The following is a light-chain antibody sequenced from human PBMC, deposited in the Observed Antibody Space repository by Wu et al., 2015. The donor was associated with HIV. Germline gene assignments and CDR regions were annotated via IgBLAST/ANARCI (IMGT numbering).Light chain of an antibody. CDR2: DTF. J-gene: IGKJ4*01. Sequence: EIVLTQSPATLSLSPGETATLSCRASRSVSIYLAWYQQKPGQAPRLLIYDTFSRATDIPPRFSGSGYGTDFTLTISSLEPEDFAVYYCQQRSSWPLTFGGGTKVEIK. CDR1: RSVSIY. V-gene: IGKV3-11*01. CDR3: QQRSSWPLT.